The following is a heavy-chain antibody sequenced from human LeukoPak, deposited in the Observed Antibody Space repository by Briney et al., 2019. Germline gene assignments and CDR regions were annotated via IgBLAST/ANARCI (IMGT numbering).Heavy chain of an antibody. CDR2: IYPSGTS. D-gene: IGHD3-10*01. CDR3: ARNPPRSGVNVDY. Sequence: PSETLSLTCAVSGGSIGDSYWWTWVRQPPGKGLEWFGEIYPSGTSNYNPFLNGRVTISLDTSKNHFSPMINSMAAASPALYYCARNPPRSGVNVDYWGQGTLVTVSS. J-gene: IGHJ4*02. CDR1: GGSIGDSYW. V-gene: IGHV4-4*02.